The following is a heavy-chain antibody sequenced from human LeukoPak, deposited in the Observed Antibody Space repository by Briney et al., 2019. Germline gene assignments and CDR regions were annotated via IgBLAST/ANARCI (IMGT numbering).Heavy chain of an antibody. CDR3: ARVTGYMIEDYFDY. V-gene: IGHV4-61*10. CDR1: GGSISSGSYY. CDR2: IYYSGST. D-gene: IGHD3-22*01. J-gene: IGHJ4*02. Sequence: SETLSLTCTVSGGSISSGSYYWSWIRQPAGKGLEWIGYIYYSGSTNYKPSLKSRVTISVETSKNQFSLKLRSVTAADTAVYYCARVTGYMIEDYFDYWGQGTLVTVSS.